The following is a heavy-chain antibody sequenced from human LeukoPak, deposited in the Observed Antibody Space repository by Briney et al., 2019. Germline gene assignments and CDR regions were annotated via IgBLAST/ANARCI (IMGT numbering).Heavy chain of an antibody. CDR1: GFTFSNYW. V-gene: IGHV3-74*01. Sequence: PGGSLRLSCAASGFTFSNYWVHWVRQAPGKGLVWVSRINRDGSTTNYADSVKGRFTISRDNSKNTLYLQMNSLRAEDTAVYYCAKYPGYYFDYWGQGTLVTVSS. CDR2: INRDGSTT. D-gene: IGHD2-2*01. J-gene: IGHJ4*02. CDR3: AKYPGYYFDY.